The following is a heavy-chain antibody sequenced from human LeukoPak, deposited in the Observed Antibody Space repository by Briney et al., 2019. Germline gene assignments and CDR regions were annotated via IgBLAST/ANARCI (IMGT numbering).Heavy chain of an antibody. D-gene: IGHD5-18*01. Sequence: GGSLRLSCSSYGFTFGDHPMSWVRQAPGKGLEWVGFIRSRAYGGTTEYAASVKSRFSISRDDSKGIAYLQMNGLKIEDTAVYYCSRGPIQLWVHNGMDVWGQGTTVIVSS. CDR3: SRGPIQLWVHNGMDV. V-gene: IGHV3-49*04. CDR1: GFTFGDHP. CDR2: IRSRAYGGTT. J-gene: IGHJ6*02.